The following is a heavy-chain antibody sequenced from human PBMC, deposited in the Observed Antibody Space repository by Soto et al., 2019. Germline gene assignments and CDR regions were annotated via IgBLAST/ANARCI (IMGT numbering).Heavy chain of an antibody. CDR2: ISAYNGNT. CDR1: GYTFTSYG. J-gene: IGHJ4*02. CDR3: ASDLAAGLLDY. D-gene: IGHD6-19*01. Sequence: QVQLVQSGAEVKKPGASVKVSCKASGYTFTSYGISWVRQAPGQGLEWMGWISAYNGNTNYAQKLQGRVTMTTDTSTRKAYMELRRLRCDDTAVYYCASDLAAGLLDYWGQGTLVTVSS. V-gene: IGHV1-18*01.